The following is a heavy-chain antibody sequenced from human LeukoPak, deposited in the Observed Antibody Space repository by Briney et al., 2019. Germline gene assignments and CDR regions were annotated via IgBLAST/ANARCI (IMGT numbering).Heavy chain of an antibody. Sequence: SETLSLTCTVSGGSISSYYWSWIRQPPGKGLEWIGYIYYSGSTNYNPSLKSRVTISVDTSKNQFSLKLSSVTAADTAVYYCARGYDYVWGSYRSRLDYWGPGTLVTASS. CDR2: IYYSGST. D-gene: IGHD3-16*02. CDR3: ARGYDYVWGSYRSRLDY. V-gene: IGHV4-59*01. J-gene: IGHJ4*02. CDR1: GGSISSYY.